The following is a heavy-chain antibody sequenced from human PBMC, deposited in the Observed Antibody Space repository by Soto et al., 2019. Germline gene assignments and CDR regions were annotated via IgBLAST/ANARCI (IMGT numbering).Heavy chain of an antibody. CDR3: ARDRSGNWNYVERLGGWFDP. D-gene: IGHD1-7*01. J-gene: IGHJ5*02. V-gene: IGHV4-59*01. Sequence: SETLSLTCTVSGGSIRSYYWSWIRQPPGKGLEWIGYIYYSGSTNYNPSLKSRVTISVDTSKNQFSLKLSSVTAADTAVYYCARDRSGNWNYVERLGGWFDPWGQGTLVTVSS. CDR2: IYYSGST. CDR1: GGSIRSYY.